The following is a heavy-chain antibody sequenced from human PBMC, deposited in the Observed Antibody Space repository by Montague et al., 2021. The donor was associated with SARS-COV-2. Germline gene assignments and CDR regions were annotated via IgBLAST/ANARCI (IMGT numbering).Heavy chain of an antibody. CDR1: GFTFRDYY. Sequence: SLRLSGAASGFTFRDYYMGWIRQAPGKGLEWISYLSATTGYPNNSDSVXGRFTISRDNAKNSLFLYMNSLRAEDTAVYYCARMDYGDPNSGYYFDNWGLGTPVTVSS. CDR3: ARMDYGDPNSGYYFDN. CDR2: LSATTGYP. J-gene: IGHJ4*02. V-gene: IGHV3-11*03. D-gene: IGHD4-17*01.